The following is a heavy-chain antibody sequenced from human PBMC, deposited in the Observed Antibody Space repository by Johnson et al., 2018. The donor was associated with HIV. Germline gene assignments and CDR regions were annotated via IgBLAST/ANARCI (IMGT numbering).Heavy chain of an antibody. CDR3: ARAEGGDAFDI. J-gene: IGHJ3*02. V-gene: IGHV3-30*14. D-gene: IGHD1-14*01. CDR1: GFTFSSYA. CDR2: ISYDGSNK. Sequence: MQLVESGGGLVQPGGSLRLSCAASGFTFSSYAMYWVCQAPGKGLEWVAFISYDGSNKYYADSVKGRFIIPRDNSKSTLYLQLNSLRAEDTGIYYCARAEGGDAFDIWGQGTMVTVSS.